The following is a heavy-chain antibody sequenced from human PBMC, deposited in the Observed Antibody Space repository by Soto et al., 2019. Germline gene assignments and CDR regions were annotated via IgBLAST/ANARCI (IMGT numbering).Heavy chain of an antibody. D-gene: IGHD6-6*01. V-gene: IGHV1-8*01. CDR3: AGEYSSSPGGCNY. CDR1: GYTFTSYD. J-gene: IGHJ4*02. CDR2: MNPNSGNT. Sequence: QVQLVQSGAEVKKPGASVKVSCKASGYTFTSYDINWVRQATGQGLEWMGWMNPNSGNTGYAQKFQGRVTMTRNTSISRADLGLSSLRSENRAEYYGAGEYSSSPGGCNYWGRGTLVP.